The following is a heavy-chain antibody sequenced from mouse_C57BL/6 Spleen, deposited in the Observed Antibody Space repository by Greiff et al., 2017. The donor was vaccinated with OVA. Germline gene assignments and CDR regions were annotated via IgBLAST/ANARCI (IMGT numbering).Heavy chain of an antibody. D-gene: IGHD1-1*01. Sequence: EVQLQQSGGGLVKPGGSLKLSCAASGFTFSDYGMHWVRQAPEKGLEWVAYISSGSSTIYYADTVKGRFTISRDNAKNTLFLQMTSLRSEDTAMYYCARGGGSSDYAMDYWGQGTSVTVSS. CDR2: ISSGSSTI. J-gene: IGHJ4*01. CDR1: GFTFSDYG. V-gene: IGHV5-17*01. CDR3: ARGGGSSDYAMDY.